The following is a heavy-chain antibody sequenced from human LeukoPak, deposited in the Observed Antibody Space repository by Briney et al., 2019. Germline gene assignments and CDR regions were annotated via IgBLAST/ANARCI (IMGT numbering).Heavy chain of an antibody. CDR3: ASTYYYDSSGYYRYDY. CDR1: GGTFSSYT. CDR2: IIPILGIA. Sequence: SVKVSCKASGGTFSSYTISWVRQAPGQGLEWMGRIIPILGIANYAQKFQGRVTITADKSTSTAYMELSSLRSEDTAVYYCASTYYYDSSGYYRYDYWGQGALVTVSS. V-gene: IGHV1-69*02. D-gene: IGHD3-22*01. J-gene: IGHJ4*02.